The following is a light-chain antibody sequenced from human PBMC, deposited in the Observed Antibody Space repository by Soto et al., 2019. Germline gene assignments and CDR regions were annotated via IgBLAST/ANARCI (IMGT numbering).Light chain of an antibody. CDR3: MQATQFPWT. CDR2: KVS. V-gene: IGKV2-24*01. Sequence: IVMTQTPLSSAVILGQPAPISCRSTQSLVDSDGNTYLSWLHQRPGQPPRLLIYKVSNRLSGVPDRFSGSGAGTYFTLRISRVEAEDVGLYYCMQATQFPWTFGQGTRVEIK. CDR1: QSLVDSDGNTY. J-gene: IGKJ1*01.